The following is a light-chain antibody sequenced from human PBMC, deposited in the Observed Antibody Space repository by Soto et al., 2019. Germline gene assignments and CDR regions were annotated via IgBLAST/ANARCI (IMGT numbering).Light chain of an antibody. V-gene: IGKV3-15*01. Sequence: EIVMTQSPVTLSVSPGERATLSCRASQHVATNLAWYQQKPGQAPRLLIYGASTRAPGIPARFSGSGYGTEYTLTISSLQSDDFAVYYCQQYTTWPPWTFGQGTKVDFK. CDR2: GAS. CDR1: QHVATN. CDR3: QQYTTWPPWT. J-gene: IGKJ1*01.